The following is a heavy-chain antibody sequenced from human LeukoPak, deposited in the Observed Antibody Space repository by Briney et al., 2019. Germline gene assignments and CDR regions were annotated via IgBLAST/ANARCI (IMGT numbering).Heavy chain of an antibody. CDR1: GAFSTNYL. D-gene: IGHD2-2*01. V-gene: IGHV4-4*07. Sequence: SETLSLTCSVSGAFSTNYLWSWIRQPAGKGLEWIGRINTSGDTNYNPSLKSRVTMSVDTSKNQFSLNLSSMTAADTAVYYCARTLLPATMGAFDIWGQGTMVTVSS. J-gene: IGHJ3*02. CDR3: ARTLLPATMGAFDI. CDR2: INTSGDT.